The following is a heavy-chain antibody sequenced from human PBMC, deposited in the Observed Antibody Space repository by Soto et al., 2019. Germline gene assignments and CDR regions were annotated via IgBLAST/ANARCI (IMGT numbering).Heavy chain of an antibody. J-gene: IGHJ4*02. CDR3: ARVPLGGVTNFDY. D-gene: IGHD3-16*01. CDR2: LHPIVGST. CDR1: GYTFTIYS. Sequence: GASVKVSGKASGYTFTIYSIHWVRQAPGQGLEWMGILHPIVGSTSYAQKFQGRVTMTRDTSTSTVYMELSSLSSEDTAVYYCARVPLGGVTNFDYWGQGTLVTVSS. V-gene: IGHV1-46*01.